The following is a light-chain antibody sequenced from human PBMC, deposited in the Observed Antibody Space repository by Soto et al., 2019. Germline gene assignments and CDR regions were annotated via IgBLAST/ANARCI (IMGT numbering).Light chain of an antibody. Sequence: EIVLTQSPGTLSLSPGERATLSCRASQSVSSRYLGWYQQRFGQAPRLLIYGASSRATGIPDRFSGSGSGTDFTLTISSLEPEDFAVYYCQQYGSPPWTFGQGTKVGIK. CDR2: GAS. CDR1: QSVSSRY. CDR3: QQYGSPPWT. V-gene: IGKV3-20*01. J-gene: IGKJ1*01.